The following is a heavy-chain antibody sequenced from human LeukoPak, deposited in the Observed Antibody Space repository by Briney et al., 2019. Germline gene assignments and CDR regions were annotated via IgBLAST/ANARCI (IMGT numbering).Heavy chain of an antibody. V-gene: IGHV6-1*01. CDR2: TYYRSKWYN. Sequence: SQTLSLTCAISGDSVSSNSAAWNWIRQSPSRGLEWLGRTYYRSKWYNDYAVSVKSRITINPDTSKNQFSLQLNSVTPEDTAVYYCARAIRLRGLYYYGSGSLFDYWGQGTLVTVSS. CDR3: ARAIRLRGLYYYGSGSLFDY. CDR1: GDSVSSNSAA. D-gene: IGHD3-10*01. J-gene: IGHJ4*02.